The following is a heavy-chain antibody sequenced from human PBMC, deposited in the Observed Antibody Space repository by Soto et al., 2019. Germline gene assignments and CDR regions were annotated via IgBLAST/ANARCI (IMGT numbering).Heavy chain of an antibody. D-gene: IGHD3-10*01. CDR1: GGSFSGYY. J-gene: IGHJ6*02. V-gene: IGHV4-34*01. CDR2: INHSGST. Sequence: KPSETLSLTCAVYGGSFSGYYWSWIRQPPGKGLEWIGEINHSGSTNYNPSLKSRVTISVDTSKNQFSLKLSSVTAADTAVYYCARARYYYGSGSYYGMDVWGQGTTVTVSS. CDR3: ARARYYYGSGSYYGMDV.